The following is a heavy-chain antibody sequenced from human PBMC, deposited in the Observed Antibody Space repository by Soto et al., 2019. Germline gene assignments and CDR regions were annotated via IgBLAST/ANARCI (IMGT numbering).Heavy chain of an antibody. CDR1: GGSISSGGYY. Sequence: SETLSLTCTVSGGSISSGGYYWSWIRQHPGKGLEWIGYIYYSGSTYYNPSLKSRVTISVDTSKNQFSLKLSSVTAADTAVYYCARVRRDTIDYGSGSYYIQILFDYWGQGTLVTVSS. V-gene: IGHV4-31*03. CDR3: ARVRRDTIDYGSGSYYIQILFDY. J-gene: IGHJ4*02. CDR2: IYYSGST. D-gene: IGHD3-10*01.